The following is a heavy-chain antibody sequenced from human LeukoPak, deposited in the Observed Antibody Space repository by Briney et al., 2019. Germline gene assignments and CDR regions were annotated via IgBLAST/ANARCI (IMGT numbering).Heavy chain of an antibody. Sequence: GESLKISCKGSGYSFTSYWIGWVRQMPGKGLEWMGIIYPGDSDTRYSPSFQGQVTISADKSISTAYLQWSSLKASDTAMYYCARHLQPTVTTLDNWFDPWGQGTLVTVSS. J-gene: IGHJ5*02. D-gene: IGHD4-17*01. CDR3: ARHLQPTVTTLDNWFDP. CDR2: IYPGDSDT. V-gene: IGHV5-51*01. CDR1: GYSFTSYW.